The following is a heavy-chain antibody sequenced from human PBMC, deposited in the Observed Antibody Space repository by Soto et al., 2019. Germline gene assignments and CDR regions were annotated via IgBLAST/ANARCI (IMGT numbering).Heavy chain of an antibody. V-gene: IGHV4-39*01. CDR2: IYYSGST. CDR1: GGSISSSSYY. J-gene: IGHJ5*02. Sequence: TLSLTCTVSGGSISSSSYYWGWIRQPPGKGLEWIGSIYYSGSTYYNPSLKSRVTISVDTSKNQFSLKLSSVTAADTAVYYCARQVGYYGSGPPGWFDPWGQGTLVTVSS. D-gene: IGHD3-10*01. CDR3: ARQVGYYGSGPPGWFDP.